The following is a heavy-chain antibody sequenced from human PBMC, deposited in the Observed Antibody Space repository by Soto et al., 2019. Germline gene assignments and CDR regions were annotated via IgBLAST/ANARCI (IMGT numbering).Heavy chain of an antibody. CDR2: ISSSGSSI. Sequence: QVPLVESGGDLVKPGGSLRLSCAASGFTFSDYYMSWIRQAPGKGLEWISYISSSGSSIHYADSVKGRFTISRDNAKNSLYLQMNSLRADDSAVYFCATGRLEATILDYWGQGTLVTVSS. V-gene: IGHV3-11*01. CDR1: GFTFSDYY. D-gene: IGHD1-26*01. CDR3: ATGRLEATILDY. J-gene: IGHJ4*02.